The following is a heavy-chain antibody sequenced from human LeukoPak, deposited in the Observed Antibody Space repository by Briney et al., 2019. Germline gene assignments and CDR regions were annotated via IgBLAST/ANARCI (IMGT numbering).Heavy chain of an antibody. V-gene: IGHV3-53*01. D-gene: IGHD6-13*01. CDR3: ARDRGGGAMQAAAGTGGFDY. CDR2: IYSGGST. Sequence: PGGSLRLSCAASGFTVSSNYMSWVRQAPGKGLEWVSVIYSGGSTYYADSVKGRFTISRDNSKNTLYLQMNSLRAEDTAVYYCARDRGGGAMQAAAGTGGFDYWGQGTLVTVSS. J-gene: IGHJ4*02. CDR1: GFTVSSNY.